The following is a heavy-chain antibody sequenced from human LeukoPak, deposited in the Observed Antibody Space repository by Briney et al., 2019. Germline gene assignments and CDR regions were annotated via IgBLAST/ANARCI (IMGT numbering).Heavy chain of an antibody. V-gene: IGHV3-15*01. CDR1: GFSFSKAW. Sequence: GGSLRLSCVASGFSFSKAWMNSVRQAPGKGLEWVARIRSNTDGGTPDYAALVKGRFIMSRDDSQNTLYLQMTSLKTEDTAVYYCTTDPFADPILHFDYWGQGALVTVSS. CDR2: IRSNTDGGTP. D-gene: IGHD2/OR15-2a*01. CDR3: TTDPFADPILHFDY. J-gene: IGHJ4*02.